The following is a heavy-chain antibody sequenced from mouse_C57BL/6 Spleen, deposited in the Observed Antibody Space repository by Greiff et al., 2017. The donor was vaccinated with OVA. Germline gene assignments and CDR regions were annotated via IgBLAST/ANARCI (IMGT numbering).Heavy chain of an antibody. CDR2: ISSGSSTI. V-gene: IGHV5-17*01. CDR1: GFTFSDYG. D-gene: IGHD2-5*01. CDR3: ARGPPYSNYFAY. J-gene: IGHJ3*01. Sequence: EVKLVESGGGLVKPGGSLKLSCAASGFTFSDYGMHWVRQAPEKGLEWVAYISSGSSTIYYAEPVKGRFTISRANAKNTLFLQMTSLRSEDTAMYYCARGPPYSNYFAYWGQGTLVTVSA.